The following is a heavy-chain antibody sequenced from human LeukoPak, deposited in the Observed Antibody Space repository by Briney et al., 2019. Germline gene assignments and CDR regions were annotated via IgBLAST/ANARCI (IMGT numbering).Heavy chain of an antibody. CDR2: IYYSGST. CDR1: GGSVSISSYY. V-gene: IGHV4-39*07. CDR3: ARIPSPGWFDP. J-gene: IGHJ5*02. Sequence: PSETLSLTCTVSGGSVSISSYYWGWIRQPPGKGLEWIANIYYSGSTYYNPSLKNRVTISISTSKNQFSLKLTSVTAADTALYYCARIPSPGWFDPWGQGTLVTVSS.